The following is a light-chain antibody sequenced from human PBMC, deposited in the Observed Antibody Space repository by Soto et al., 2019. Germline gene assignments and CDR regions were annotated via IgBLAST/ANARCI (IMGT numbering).Light chain of an antibody. Sequence: DIQMTQSPSTLSASVGGRVTITCRASQSISSWLAWYQQKPGKAPKLLIYEATSLESGVPSRFSGSGSETEFTLTISDMQRDDSATYFCQQYSEIATFGGGTKVEIK. V-gene: IGKV1-5*03. CDR3: QQYSEIAT. J-gene: IGKJ4*02. CDR1: QSISSW. CDR2: EAT.